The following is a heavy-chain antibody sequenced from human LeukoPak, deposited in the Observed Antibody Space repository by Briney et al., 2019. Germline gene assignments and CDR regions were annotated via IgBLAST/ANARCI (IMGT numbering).Heavy chain of an antibody. CDR1: GGTFSSYA. CDR2: IIPILGTA. V-gene: IGHV1-69*05. Sequence: SVKVSCKASGGTFSSYAISWVRQAPGQGLEWKGGIIPILGTANYAQKFQGRVTITTDESTSTAYMELSSLRSEDTAVFYCASSRGGSSGYYRLFLDYWGQGTLVTVSS. J-gene: IGHJ4*02. D-gene: IGHD3-22*01. CDR3: ASSRGGSSGYYRLFLDY.